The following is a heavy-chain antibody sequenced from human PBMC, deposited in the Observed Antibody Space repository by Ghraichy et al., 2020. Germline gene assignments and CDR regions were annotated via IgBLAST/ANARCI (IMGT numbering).Heavy chain of an antibody. V-gene: IGHV3-48*02. CDR1: GFTFSSYS. CDR2: ISSSSSTI. D-gene: IGHD3-9*01. CDR3: AREEGYFDWLRSLDY. J-gene: IGHJ4*02. Sequence: GGSLRLSCAASGFTFSSYSMNWVRQAPGKGLEWVSYISSSSSTIYYADSVKGRFTISRDNAKNSLYLQMNSLRDEDTAVYYCAREEGYFDWLRSLDYWGQGTLVTVSS.